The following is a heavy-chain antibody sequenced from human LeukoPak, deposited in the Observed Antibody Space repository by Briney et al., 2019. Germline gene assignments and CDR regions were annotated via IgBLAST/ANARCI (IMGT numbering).Heavy chain of an antibody. Sequence: PSETLSLTCTVSGGSISSSSYYWGWIRQPPGKGLEWIGSIYYSGSTYYNPSLKSRVTISVDTSKNQFSLKLGSVTAADTAVYYCARLGIAAAAHDYWGQGTLVTVSS. V-gene: IGHV4-39*01. CDR3: ARLGIAAAAHDY. D-gene: IGHD6-13*01. CDR1: GGSISSSSYY. J-gene: IGHJ4*02. CDR2: IYYSGST.